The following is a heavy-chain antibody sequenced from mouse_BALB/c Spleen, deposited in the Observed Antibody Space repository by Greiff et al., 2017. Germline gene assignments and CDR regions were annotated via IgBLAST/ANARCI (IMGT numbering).Heavy chain of an antibody. Sequence: VQGVESGAELARPGASVKMSCKASGYTFTSYTMHWVKQRPGQGLEWIGYINPSSGYTNYNQKFKDKATLTADKSSSTAYMQLSSLTSEDSAVYYCARDYGSSPAWFAYWGQGTLVTVSA. J-gene: IGHJ3*01. CDR1: GYTFTSYT. D-gene: IGHD1-1*01. CDR3: ARDYGSSPAWFAY. V-gene: IGHV1-4*01. CDR2: INPSSGYT.